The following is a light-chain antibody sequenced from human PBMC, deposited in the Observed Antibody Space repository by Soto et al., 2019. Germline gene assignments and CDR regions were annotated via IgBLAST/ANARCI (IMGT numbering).Light chain of an antibody. J-gene: IGLJ2*01. CDR1: SSDVGSYNL. Sequence: QSALTQPASVSGSPGQSITISCTGTSSDVGSYNLVSWYQHHPDKVPKLIVFGVSKRPSGVPDRFSGSKSGNTASLTISGLQAEDEADYFCCSYAGTYTVFFGGGTKLTVL. V-gene: IGLV2-11*01. CDR2: GVS. CDR3: CSYAGTYTVF.